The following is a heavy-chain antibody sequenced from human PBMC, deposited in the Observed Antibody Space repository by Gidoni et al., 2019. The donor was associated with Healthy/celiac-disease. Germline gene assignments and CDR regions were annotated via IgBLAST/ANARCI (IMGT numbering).Heavy chain of an antibody. V-gene: IGHV3-23*01. CDR1: GFTFRSYA. D-gene: IGHD6-13*01. J-gene: IGHJ4*02. CDR3: AKVAAAGPHVQAIDY. CDR2: ISGSGGST. Sequence: ELQLLESWGGLVQPGCSLRLSCVASGFTFRSYAMSWVRQDPGKGLEWVSAISGSGGSTYYADSVKGRFTISRDNSKNTLYMQMNSLRAEDTAVYYCAKVAAAGPHVQAIDYWGQGTLVTVSS.